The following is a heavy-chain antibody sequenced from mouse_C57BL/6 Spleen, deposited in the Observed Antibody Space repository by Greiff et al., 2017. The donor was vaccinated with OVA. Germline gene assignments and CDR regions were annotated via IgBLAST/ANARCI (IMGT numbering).Heavy chain of an antibody. J-gene: IGHJ2*01. CDR1: GYAFSSYW. Sequence: VMLVESGAELVKPGASVKISCKASGYAFSSYWMNWVKQRPGKGLEWIGQIYPGDGDTNYNGKFKGKATLTADKSSSTAYMQLSSLTSEDSAVYFCARRVWDGGYYDCWGQSTTLTVSS. D-gene: IGHD4-1*01. CDR3: ARRVWDGGYYDC. CDR2: IYPGDGDT. V-gene: IGHV1-80*01.